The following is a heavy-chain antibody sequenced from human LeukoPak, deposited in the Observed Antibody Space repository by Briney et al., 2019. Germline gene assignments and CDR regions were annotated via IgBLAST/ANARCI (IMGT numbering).Heavy chain of an antibody. Sequence: PSETLSLTCVVYGGSFSGYYWTWIRQPPGMGLEWIGEIHYSGATSYKPSLKSRATISGDTSENQFSLNLRSVTGTDTAVYYCARGRLDGYYFDYWGQGALATVSS. CDR2: IHYSGAT. CDR1: GGSFSGYY. J-gene: IGHJ4*02. D-gene: IGHD1-1*01. CDR3: ARGRLDGYYFDY. V-gene: IGHV4-34*01.